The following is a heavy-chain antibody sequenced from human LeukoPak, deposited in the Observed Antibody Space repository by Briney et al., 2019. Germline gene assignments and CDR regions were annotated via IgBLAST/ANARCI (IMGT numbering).Heavy chain of an antibody. CDR2: IYTSGST. D-gene: IGHD3-22*01. J-gene: IGHJ3*02. CDR3: ARDTGGYYYDSSGYYYPQRGVGDAFDI. V-gene: IGHV4-61*02. CDR1: GGFISSGSYY. Sequence: SETLSLTCTVSGGFISSGSYYWSWIRQPARKGLEWIGRIYTSGSTNYNPSLKSRVTISVDTSKNQFSLKLSSVTAADTAVYYCARDTGGYYYDSSGYYYPQRGVGDAFDIWGQGTMVTVSS.